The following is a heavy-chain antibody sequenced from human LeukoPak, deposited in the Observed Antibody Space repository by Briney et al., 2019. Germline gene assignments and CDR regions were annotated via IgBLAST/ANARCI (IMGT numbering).Heavy chain of an antibody. D-gene: IGHD2-2*01. CDR1: GGSISSGGYY. Sequence: SETLSLTCTVSGGSISSGGYYWSWIPQDPGQDLEWIGYIYYSGSTYYNPSLKSRVTITVDTSKNQFSLKLSSVTAADTAVYYCARDRRYCSSTSCPDHGMDVWGQGTTVTVSS. CDR3: ARDRRYCSSTSCPDHGMDV. J-gene: IGHJ6*02. CDR2: IYYSGST. V-gene: IGHV4-31*03.